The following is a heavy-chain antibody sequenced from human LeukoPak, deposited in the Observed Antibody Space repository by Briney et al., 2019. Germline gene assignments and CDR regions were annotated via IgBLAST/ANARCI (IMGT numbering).Heavy chain of an antibody. V-gene: IGHV4-61*09. CDR3: ARGRLGYCGITGCFGFFDI. CDR1: GASIGSGSYY. J-gene: IGHJ3*02. CDR2: ISASGSG. D-gene: IGHD2-2*01. Sequence: SQTLSLTCSVSGASIGSGSYYWSWIRQPAGKGLEWIGHISASGSGDNTASLNSRVTTSLDTPKNQFSLKMSSVTAADTAVYYCARGRLGYCGITGCFGFFDIWGQGTMVTVSS.